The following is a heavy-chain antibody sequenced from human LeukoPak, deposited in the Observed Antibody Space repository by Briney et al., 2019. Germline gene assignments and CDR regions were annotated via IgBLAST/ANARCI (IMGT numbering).Heavy chain of an antibody. CDR2: INPNSGGT. V-gene: IGHV1-2*02. Sequence: GASVKVSCKAPGYTFTGYYMHWVRQAPGQGLEWMGWINPNSGGTNYAQKFQGRVTMTRDTSISTAYMELSRLRSDDTAVYYCARDDVLLWFGESKNYYYYMDVWGKGTTVTVSS. CDR3: ARDDVLLWFGESKNYYYYMDV. D-gene: IGHD3-10*01. J-gene: IGHJ6*03. CDR1: GYTFTGYY.